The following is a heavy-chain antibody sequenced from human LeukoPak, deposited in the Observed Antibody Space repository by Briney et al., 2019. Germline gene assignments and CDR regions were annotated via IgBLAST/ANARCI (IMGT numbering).Heavy chain of an antibody. D-gene: IGHD3-3*01. CDR2: IYYSGST. J-gene: IGHJ4*02. CDR1: GGSISSYY. V-gene: IGHV4-59*01. CDR3: ATAIFGVEFDY. Sequence: SETLSLTCTVSGGSISSYYWSWIRQPPGKGLEWIGYIYYSGSTNYNPSLKSRVTISADTSKNQFSLKLSSVTAADTAVYYCATAIFGVEFDYWGQGTLVTVSS.